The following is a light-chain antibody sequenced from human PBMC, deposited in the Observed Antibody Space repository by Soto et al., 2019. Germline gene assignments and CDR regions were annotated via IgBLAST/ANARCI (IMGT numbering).Light chain of an antibody. CDR1: QDISNY. V-gene: IGKV1-33*01. CDR2: DAS. J-gene: IGKJ4*01. CDR3: QQYGNLLT. Sequence: DIPMTQSPSSLSASVGDRVTITCQASQDISNYLNWYQQKPGKAPKLLIYDASNLETGVPSRFSGGGSGTDFTFTISSLQPEDIATYYCQQYGNLLTFGGGTKVEIK.